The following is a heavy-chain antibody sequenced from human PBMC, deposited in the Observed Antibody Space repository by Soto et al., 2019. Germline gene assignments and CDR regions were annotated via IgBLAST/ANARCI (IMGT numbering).Heavy chain of an antibody. V-gene: IGHV3-66*01. Sequence: GGSLRLSCAASGFTVSSNYMSWVRQAPGKGLEWVSVIYSGGSTYYADSVKGRFTISRDNAKNTLYLQMNSLRAEDTAVYYCVRDNALTADLFDYWGQGTQVTVSS. D-gene: IGHD2-8*01. CDR1: GFTVSSNY. CDR2: IYSGGST. CDR3: VRDNALTADLFDY. J-gene: IGHJ4*02.